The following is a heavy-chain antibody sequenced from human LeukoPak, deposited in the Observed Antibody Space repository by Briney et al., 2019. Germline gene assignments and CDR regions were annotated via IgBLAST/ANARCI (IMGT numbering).Heavy chain of an antibody. V-gene: IGHV4-59*12. J-gene: IGHJ3*02. CDR3: AKSNGYGLVDI. D-gene: IGHD3-10*01. Sequence: SETLSLTCTVSGGSITNYYWGWIRQPPGKGLEWIGYIFYTGSTKYNSSLESRVTISVDTSRNQFSLKLNSVAAADTAVYYCAKSNGYGLVDIWGQGTMVTVSS. CDR2: IFYTGST. CDR1: GGSITNYY.